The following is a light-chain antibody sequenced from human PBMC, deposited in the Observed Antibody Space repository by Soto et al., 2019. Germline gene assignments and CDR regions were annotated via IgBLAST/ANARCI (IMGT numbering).Light chain of an antibody. J-gene: IGLJ2*01. CDR2: GVS. CDR3: SSYTSTNTLV. V-gene: IGLV2-14*01. Sequence: QSVLTQPASVSGSPGQSITISCTGTSSDVGDYNYVSWYQQHPGKAPKLIMYGVSNRHSRISTRFSGSKSGNTASLTISGLQAEDESDYYCSSYTSTNTLVFGGGTKLTVL. CDR1: SSDVGDYNY.